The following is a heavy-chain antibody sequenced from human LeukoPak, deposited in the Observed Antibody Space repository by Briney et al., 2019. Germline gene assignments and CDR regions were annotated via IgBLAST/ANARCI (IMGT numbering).Heavy chain of an antibody. V-gene: IGHV4-34*01. Sequence: SETLSLTCAVYGRSFSGYYWSWIRQPPGKGLEWIREINHSGSTNYNPSLKSRVTISVDTSKNQFSLKLSSVTAADTAVYYCARGPPRGYSGYGRGMDVWGHGTTVTVSS. D-gene: IGHD5-12*01. CDR2: INHSGST. J-gene: IGHJ6*02. CDR1: GRSFSGYY. CDR3: ARGPPRGYSGYGRGMDV.